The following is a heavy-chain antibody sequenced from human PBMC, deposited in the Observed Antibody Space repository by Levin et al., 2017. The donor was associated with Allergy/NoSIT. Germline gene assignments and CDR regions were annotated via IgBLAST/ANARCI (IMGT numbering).Heavy chain of an antibody. V-gene: IGHV1-18*01. D-gene: IGHD5-18*01. J-gene: IGHJ6*02. Sequence: ASVKVSCKASGYTFTSYGISWVRQAPGQGLEWMGWISAYNGNTNYAQKLQGRVTMTTDTSTSTAYMELRSLRSDDTAVYYCARPLLSYGRRNYYYGMDVWGQGTTVTVSS. CDR3: ARPLLSYGRRNYYYGMDV. CDR2: ISAYNGNT. CDR1: GYTFTSYG.